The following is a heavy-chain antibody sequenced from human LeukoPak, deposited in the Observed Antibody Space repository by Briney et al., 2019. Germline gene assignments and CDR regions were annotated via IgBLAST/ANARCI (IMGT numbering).Heavy chain of an antibody. J-gene: IGHJ5*02. D-gene: IGHD2-2*01. CDR2: ISYDGSNK. CDR3: AKRGGYCSSTSCYRWFDP. V-gene: IGHV3-30*18. CDR1: GFTFSSYG. Sequence: GRSLRLSCAASGFTFSSYGMHWVRQAPGKGLEWVAVISYDGSNKYYADSVKGRFTISRDNSKNTLYLQMNSLRAEDTAVYYCAKRGGYCSSTSCYRWFDPWGQGTLVTVSS.